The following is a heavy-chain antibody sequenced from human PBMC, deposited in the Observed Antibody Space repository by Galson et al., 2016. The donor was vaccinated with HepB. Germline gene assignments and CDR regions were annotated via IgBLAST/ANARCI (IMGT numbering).Heavy chain of an antibody. D-gene: IGHD2-15*01. Sequence: SLRLSCAASGFMFSNYPMSWVRQAPGKGLEWVSTIDYSGGNTWYADSVKGRFTISRDNSKNTLYLQMNSLRADDTAIYYCSKDPRSGYCSGGWCSNSPFDYWGHGTLVTVSS. CDR3: SKDPRSGYCSGGWCSNSPFDY. CDR2: IDYSGGNT. CDR1: GFMFSNYP. J-gene: IGHJ4*01. V-gene: IGHV3-23*01.